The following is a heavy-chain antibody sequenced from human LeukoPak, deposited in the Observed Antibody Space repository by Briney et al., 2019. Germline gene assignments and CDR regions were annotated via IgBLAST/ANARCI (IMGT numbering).Heavy chain of an antibody. CDR2: IIPIFGTA. Sequence: SVKVSCKASGGTFSSYAISWVRQAPGQGLEWMGGIIPIFGTANYAQKFQGRVTITTDESTSTAYMELSSLRSEDTAVYYCARGPIFGVAEYYFGYWGRGTLVTVSS. D-gene: IGHD3-3*01. CDR1: GGTFSSYA. V-gene: IGHV1-69*05. J-gene: IGHJ4*02. CDR3: ARGPIFGVAEYYFGY.